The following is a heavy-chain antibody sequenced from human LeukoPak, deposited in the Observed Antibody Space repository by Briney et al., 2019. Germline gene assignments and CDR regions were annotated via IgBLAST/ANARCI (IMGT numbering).Heavy chain of an antibody. CDR2: IYPGDSDT. CDR3: ARRSKGMDV. V-gene: IGHV5-51*01. CDR1: GYSLTSYW. J-gene: IGHJ6*04. Sequence: GEPLKISWQGSGYSLTSYWIGWVRQMPGTSLEWMGIIYPGDSDTRYSTSFQGQVTISADKSISTAYLQWSSLKASDTAMYYCARRSKGMDVWGKGTTVTVSS.